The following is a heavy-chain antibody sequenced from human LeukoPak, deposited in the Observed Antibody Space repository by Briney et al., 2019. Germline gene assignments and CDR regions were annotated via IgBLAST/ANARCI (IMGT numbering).Heavy chain of an antibody. CDR1: GFIFSSFS. V-gene: IGHV3-48*04. CDR3: TTYGRNGYKGYF. CDR2: IDGPGSAI. D-gene: IGHD5-24*01. J-gene: IGHJ4*02. Sequence: GESLRLSCAASGFIFSSFSMSWVRQAPGKGLEWVAYIDGPGSAIYYADSVKGRFTISRDNAKYSVYLQMNSLRAEDTAVYYCTTYGRNGYKGYFWGQGALVTVSS.